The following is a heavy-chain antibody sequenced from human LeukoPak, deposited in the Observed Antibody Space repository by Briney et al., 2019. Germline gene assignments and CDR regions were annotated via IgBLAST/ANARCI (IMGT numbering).Heavy chain of an antibody. CDR1: GGSITSSY. V-gene: IGHV4-59*01. D-gene: IGHD7-27*01. Sequence: SETLSLTCTVSGGSITSSYWSWLRQPPGKGLEWIGYIYYSGSTNYNPSLKSRVTISVDTSKNQFSLKLSSVTAADTALYYCARDPTGNNWFDPWGQGTLVTVSS. CDR2: IYYSGST. CDR3: ARDPTGNNWFDP. J-gene: IGHJ5*02.